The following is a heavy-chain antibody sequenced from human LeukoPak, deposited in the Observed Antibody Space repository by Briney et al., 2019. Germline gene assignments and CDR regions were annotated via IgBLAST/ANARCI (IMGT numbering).Heavy chain of an antibody. J-gene: IGHJ4*02. Sequence: GGSLRLSCAASGFTFSSYWMHWVRQAPGKGLVWVSRINSDGSSTSYADSVKGRFTISRDNAKNTLYLQMNSLRAEDTAVYYCATGSVRYSASWYSQEGDYWGQGTLVTVSS. D-gene: IGHD6-13*01. CDR2: INSDGSST. CDR1: GFTFSSYW. V-gene: IGHV3-74*01. CDR3: ATGSVRYSASWYSQEGDY.